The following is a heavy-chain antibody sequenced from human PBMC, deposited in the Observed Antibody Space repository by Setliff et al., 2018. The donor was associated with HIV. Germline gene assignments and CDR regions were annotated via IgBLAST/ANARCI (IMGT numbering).Heavy chain of an antibody. V-gene: IGHV3-15*01. CDR2: IKSKTDGGTT. D-gene: IGHD6-19*01. CDR1: GFTFSNAW. CDR3: TTDASSGWYWYYFDY. J-gene: IGHJ4*02. Sequence: GGSLRLSCAASGFTFSNAWMSWVRQAPGKGLKWVGRIKSKTDGGTTDYAAPVKGRFTISRDDSKNTLYLQMNSLKTEDTAVYYCTTDASSGWYWYYFDYWGQGTLVTVSS.